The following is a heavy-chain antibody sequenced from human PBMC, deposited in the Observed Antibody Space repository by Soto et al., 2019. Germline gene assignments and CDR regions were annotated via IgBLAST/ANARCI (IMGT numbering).Heavy chain of an antibody. V-gene: IGHV5-10-1*01. CDR3: ARPIAAAGTLGYYYYGMDV. D-gene: IGHD6-13*01. J-gene: IGHJ6*02. Sequence: PGESLKISCKGSGYSFTSYWISWVRQMPGKGLEWMGRIDPSDSYTSYSPSFQGHVTISADKSISTAYLQWSSLKASDTAMYYCARPIAAAGTLGYYYYGMDVWGQGTTVTVSS. CDR2: IDPSDSYT. CDR1: GYSFTSYW.